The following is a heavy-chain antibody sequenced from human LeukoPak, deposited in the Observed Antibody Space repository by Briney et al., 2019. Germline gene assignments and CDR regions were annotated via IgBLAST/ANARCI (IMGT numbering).Heavy chain of an antibody. CDR2: IYHNGTP. D-gene: IGHD2-2*02. CDR1: VGSINSGNW. J-gene: IGHJ6*02. CDR3: AAAPILRGEGGEHYKYGMDV. V-gene: IGHV4-4*02. Sequence: SGTLSLTCAVSVGSINSGNWWSWVRQSPGKGLEWIGEIYHNGTPNYNPSLKSRVTISADTFKNHFSLKMTSVTAADTAVYYCAAAPILRGEGGEHYKYGMDVWGQGTTVIVSS.